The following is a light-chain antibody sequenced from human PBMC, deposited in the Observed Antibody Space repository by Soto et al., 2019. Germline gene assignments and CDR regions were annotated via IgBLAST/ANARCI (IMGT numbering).Light chain of an antibody. CDR1: SCNIGTKY. CDR2: RSI. V-gene: IGLV1-47*01. J-gene: IGLJ2*01. CDR3: VASDDGLSGVV. Sequence: QSVLTQPPSASGTPGQRVTISCSGSSCNIGTKYVYWYQHVPGTAPKLLVYRSIQRPSGVPDRVSGSKSGPSASLAISGLRSEDEADYYCVASDDGLSGVVFGGGTKLPVL.